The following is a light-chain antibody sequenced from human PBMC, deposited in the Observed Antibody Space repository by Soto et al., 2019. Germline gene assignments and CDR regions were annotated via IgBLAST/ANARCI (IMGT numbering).Light chain of an antibody. Sequence: QSVLTQPPSVSAAPGQKVTISCSGSSSNIGNYVPWYQQLPGTAPKLLIYDNNKRPSGIPDRFSGSKSGTSATLGITGLQTGDEADYYCGTWDTSLGAGVFGGGTKLTVL. J-gene: IGLJ2*01. CDR2: DNN. CDR3: GTWDTSLGAGV. V-gene: IGLV1-51*01. CDR1: SSNIGNY.